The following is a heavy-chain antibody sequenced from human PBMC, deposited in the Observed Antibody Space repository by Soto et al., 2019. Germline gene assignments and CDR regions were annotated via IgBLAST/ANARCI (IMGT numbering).Heavy chain of an antibody. CDR2: IYSGGYT. CDR1: GFTVSNNY. Sequence: EVQLVESGGGLIQPGGSLRLSCAVSGFTVSNNYMSWVRQAPGKGLEGVSVIYSGGYTAYGDSVKARFTISRDNTKNTLSPQLNSGGPHHTSVYYFATHPGGGGYWGQGTLVTVSS. V-gene: IGHV3-53*01. CDR3: ATHPGGGGY. D-gene: IGHD3-16*01. J-gene: IGHJ4*02.